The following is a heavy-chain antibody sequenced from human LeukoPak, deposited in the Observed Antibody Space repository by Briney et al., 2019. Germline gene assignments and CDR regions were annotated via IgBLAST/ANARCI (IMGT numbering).Heavy chain of an antibody. CDR1: GFTFSNYE. D-gene: IGHD1-26*01. J-gene: IGHJ3*02. Sequence: PGGSLRLSCAVSGFTFSNYEMNWVRQAPGKGLEWVSYIPSSGSTIYYADSVKGRFTISRDNAKNSLYLQMNSLRAEDTAVYYCAKGSREWELLDAFDIWGQGTMVTVSS. CDR3: AKGSREWELLDAFDI. V-gene: IGHV3-48*03. CDR2: IPSSGSTI.